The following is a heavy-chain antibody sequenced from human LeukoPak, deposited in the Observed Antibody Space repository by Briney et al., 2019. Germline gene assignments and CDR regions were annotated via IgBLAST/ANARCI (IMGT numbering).Heavy chain of an antibody. D-gene: IGHD1-14*01. CDR1: GGSISSSSNY. J-gene: IGHJ6*03. CDR2: IYNRGST. CDR3: ARGRGRIHYYMDV. Sequence: PSETLSLTCSVSGGSISSSSNYWGWIRQPPGKGLEWIGNIYNRGSTYYNPSLKSRVTISVDTSKNQFSLKLSSVTAADTAVYYCARGRGRIHYYMDVWGKGTTVTVSS. V-gene: IGHV4-39*07.